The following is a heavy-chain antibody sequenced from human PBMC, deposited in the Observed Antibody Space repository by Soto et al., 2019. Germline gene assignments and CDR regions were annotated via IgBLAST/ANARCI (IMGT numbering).Heavy chain of an antibody. CDR1: GGSISSYY. J-gene: IGHJ4*02. Sequence: QVQLQESGPGLVKPSETLSLTCTVSGGSISSYYWSWIRQPPGKGLEWIGYIYYSGSTNYNPSLKSRVTISVDTSKNQFSLKLSSVTAADTAVYYCASTAHSSGWYSGGFDYWGQGTLVTVSS. V-gene: IGHV4-59*01. CDR3: ASTAHSSGWYSGGFDY. CDR2: IYYSGST. D-gene: IGHD6-19*01.